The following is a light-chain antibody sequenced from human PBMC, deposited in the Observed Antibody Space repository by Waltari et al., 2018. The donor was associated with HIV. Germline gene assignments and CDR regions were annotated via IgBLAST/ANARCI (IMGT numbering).Light chain of an antibody. CDR1: ALPKQF. CDR3: QTADISETYVV. CDR2: KDT. J-gene: IGLJ2*01. V-gene: IGLV3-25*03. Sequence: SYELTQPPSVSVSPGQTARITCSADALPKQFSYWYRQKPGQAPALLIYKDTERSSGIPDRFSGASSVTTAMLTMSRVHAEDEADYYCQTADISETYVVFGGGTKLTVL.